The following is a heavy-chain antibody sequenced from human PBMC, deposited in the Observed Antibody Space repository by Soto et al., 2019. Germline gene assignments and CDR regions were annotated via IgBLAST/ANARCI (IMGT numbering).Heavy chain of an antibody. V-gene: IGHV1-2*02. CDR2: INPYSGGT. D-gene: IGHD3-10*01. CDR3: ARVNVKRWFFLVFDF. Sequence: ASVKVSCKASGYNFTDHYVHWVRQAPGQGLEWMGRINPYSGGTIFAQKFQGRVTMTWDTSISTAYMELSRLTSDDTAVYYCARVNVKRWFFLVFDFWGQGTLVTVSS. J-gene: IGHJ4*02. CDR1: GYNFTDHY.